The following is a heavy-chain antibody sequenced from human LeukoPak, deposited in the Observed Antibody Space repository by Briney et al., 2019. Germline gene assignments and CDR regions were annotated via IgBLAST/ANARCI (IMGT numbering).Heavy chain of an antibody. CDR2: INHSGST. CDR1: GGSFSGYY. J-gene: IGHJ3*02. Sequence: SETLSLTCAVYGGSFSGYYWSWIRQPPGKGLEWIGEINHSGSTNYNPSLKSRITISVDTSKNQFSLKLSSVTAADTAVYYCASYYYDSADAFDIWGQGTMVTVSS. CDR3: ASYYYDSADAFDI. D-gene: IGHD3-22*01. V-gene: IGHV4-34*01.